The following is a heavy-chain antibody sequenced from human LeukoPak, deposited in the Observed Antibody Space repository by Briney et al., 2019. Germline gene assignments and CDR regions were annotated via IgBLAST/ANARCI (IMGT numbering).Heavy chain of an antibody. Sequence: SETLSPTCTVSGGSISSNTYFWAWIRQPPGKGLEWIGTIYYSGSTYYNPSLNSRVTISVDTSKNQFSLKVTSVTAADTAVYYCARLAYCSGGSCHHDYWGQGTLVTVSS. J-gene: IGHJ4*02. CDR2: IYYSGST. CDR1: GGSISSNTYF. D-gene: IGHD2-15*01. CDR3: ARLAYCSGGSCHHDY. V-gene: IGHV4-39*01.